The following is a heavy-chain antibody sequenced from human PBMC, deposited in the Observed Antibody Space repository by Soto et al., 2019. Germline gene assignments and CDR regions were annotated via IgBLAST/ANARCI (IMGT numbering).Heavy chain of an antibody. J-gene: IGHJ6*02. V-gene: IGHV5-51*01. D-gene: IGHD6-6*01. CDR2: IYPGDSDT. CDR1: GNSLSRYL. Sequence: GESLTISCPCSGNSLSRYLIGWVRQMPGKDLEWMGIIYPGDSDTRYSPSFQGQVTISADKSLRTAYLQWTSLKASDTALYYCARTRSFTLGFYYDGMDVWGQGTAVTVSS. CDR3: ARTRSFTLGFYYDGMDV.